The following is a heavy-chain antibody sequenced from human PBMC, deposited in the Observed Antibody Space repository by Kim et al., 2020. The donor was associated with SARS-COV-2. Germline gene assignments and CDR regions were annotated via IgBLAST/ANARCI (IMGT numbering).Heavy chain of an antibody. CDR2: INYRGYT. CDR3: ARDHYYYGMDV. V-gene: IGHV4-39*07. CDR1: GDSISSSSYY. Sequence: SETLSLTCNVSGDSISSSSYYWAWVRQPPGKELEWIGNINYRGYTQYDPSLKNRVTIFVDMSKNEFSLSLRSVTAADTATYYCARDHYYYGMDVWGPRTT. J-gene: IGHJ6*02.